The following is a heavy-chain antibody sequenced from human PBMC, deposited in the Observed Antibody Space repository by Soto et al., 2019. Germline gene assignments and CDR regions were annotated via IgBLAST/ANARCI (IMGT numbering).Heavy chain of an antibody. Sequence: WVRLAPGQGLEWMGVVNPSGGSTKYAQNFQGRVTRTRDTSTTTIYMELSSLRSDDTAIYSGAREKNCIGRTGYSEFFLRWG. D-gene: IGHD2-15*01. V-gene: IGHV1-46*01. CDR3: AREKNCIGRTGYSEFFLR. CDR2: VNPSGGST. J-gene: IGHJ1*01.